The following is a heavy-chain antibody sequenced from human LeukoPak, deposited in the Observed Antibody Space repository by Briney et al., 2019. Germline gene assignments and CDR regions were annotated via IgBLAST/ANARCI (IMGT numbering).Heavy chain of an antibody. Sequence: SQTLSLTCTVSGGSVSSNDYSWNWIRQPPGNGLEWIGSIYYSGSTYYNPSLKSRLTISVDRSKNQFSLKLSSVTAADTAVYYCARGTKSSRVTVLTSFWYFDLWGRGTLVTVSS. V-gene: IGHV4-30-4*01. CDR3: ARGTKSSRVTVLTSFWYFDL. D-gene: IGHD2-8*02. J-gene: IGHJ2*01. CDR2: IYYSGST. CDR1: GGSVSSNDYS.